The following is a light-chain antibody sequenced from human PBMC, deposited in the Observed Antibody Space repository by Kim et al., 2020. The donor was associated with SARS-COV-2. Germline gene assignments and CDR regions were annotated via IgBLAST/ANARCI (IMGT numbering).Light chain of an antibody. Sequence: DIQMTQSPSTLSASVGDRVTITCRASQNINIWLAWYQHKPGTAPKLLIYKASRLESGVPSRFSGSASGTEFTLTISSLQPDDFATYYCQQYENYPYTFGQGTKLEI. J-gene: IGKJ2*01. V-gene: IGKV1-5*03. CDR2: KAS. CDR1: QNINIW. CDR3: QQYENYPYT.